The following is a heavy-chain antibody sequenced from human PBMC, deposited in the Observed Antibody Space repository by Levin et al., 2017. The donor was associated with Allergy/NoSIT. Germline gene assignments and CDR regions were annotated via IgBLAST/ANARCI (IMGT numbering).Heavy chain of an antibody. V-gene: IGHV4-39*01. Sequence: SQTLSLTCTVSGGSISSSSYYWGWIRQPPGKGLEWIGSIYYSGSTYYNPSLKSRVTISVDTSKNQFSLKLSSVTAADTAVYYCARAAASGWYPDYFDYWGQGTLVTVSS. J-gene: IGHJ4*02. CDR2: IYYSGST. CDR1: GGSISSSSYY. CDR3: ARAAASGWYPDYFDY. D-gene: IGHD6-19*01.